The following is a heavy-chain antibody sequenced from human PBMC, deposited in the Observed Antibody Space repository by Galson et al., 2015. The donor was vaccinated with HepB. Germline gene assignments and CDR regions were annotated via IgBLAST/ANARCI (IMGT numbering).Heavy chain of an antibody. D-gene: IGHD2-15*01. CDR3: TRGVVVADHNWFDP. J-gene: IGHJ5*02. Sequence: SLRLSCAASGFTFNTYAMHWVRQAPGKGLEWAAVISFDGSNNYYADSVKGRFTISRDNSKNTLFLQMNSLRAEDTAVYYCTRGVVVADHNWFDPWGQGTLVTVSS. V-gene: IGHV3-30-3*01. CDR1: GFTFNTYA. CDR2: ISFDGSNN.